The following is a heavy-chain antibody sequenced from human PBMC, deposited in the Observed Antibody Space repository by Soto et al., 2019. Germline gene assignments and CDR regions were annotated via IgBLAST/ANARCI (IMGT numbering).Heavy chain of an antibody. D-gene: IGHD3-16*02. V-gene: IGHV2-26*01. CDR1: GFSLSNARMG. CDR3: ARMKDYDYIWGSYRYRFDY. J-gene: IGHJ4*02. CDR2: IFSNDEK. Sequence: QVTLKESGPVLVKPTETLTLTCTVSGFSLSNARMGVSWIRQPPGKALEWLAHIFSNDEKSYSTSLKSRLTISKDTSNSQVVLTMTNMDPVDTATYYCARMKDYDYIWGSYRYRFDYWGQGTLVTVSS.